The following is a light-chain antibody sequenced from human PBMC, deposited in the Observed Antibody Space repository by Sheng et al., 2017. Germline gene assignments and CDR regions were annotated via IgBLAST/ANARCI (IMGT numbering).Light chain of an antibody. Sequence: EIVMTQSPATLSLSPGERATLSCRASQSVGNLLAWYQQKPGQAPRLLIYDTSNRATGIPARFSGSGSGTDFTVTISRLEPEDFAVYYCQQYGSSYSFGQGTKLEIK. CDR3: QQYGSSYS. V-gene: IGKV3-20*01. J-gene: IGKJ2*03. CDR2: DTS. CDR1: QSVGNL.